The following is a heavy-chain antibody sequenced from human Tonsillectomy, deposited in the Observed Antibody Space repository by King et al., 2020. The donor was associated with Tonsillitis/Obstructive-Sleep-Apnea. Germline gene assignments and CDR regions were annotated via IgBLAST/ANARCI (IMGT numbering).Heavy chain of an antibody. D-gene: IGHD3-16*01. CDR2: ISYDGSNK. V-gene: IGHV3-30*04. J-gene: IGHJ4*02. Sequence: VQLVESGGGVVQPGRSLRLSCAASGFTFSTYDMHWVRQAPGKGLEWGAFISYDGSNKYYTDSVKGRFTISRDNSKNTLYLQMKSLRAEDTAVHYCARVGDLLDFDYWGQGTLVTVSS. CDR1: GFTFSTYD. CDR3: ARVGDLLDFDY.